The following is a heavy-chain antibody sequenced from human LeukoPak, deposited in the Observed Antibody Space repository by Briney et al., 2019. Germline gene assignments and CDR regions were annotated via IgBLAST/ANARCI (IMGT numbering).Heavy chain of an antibody. V-gene: IGHV1-18*01. CDR2: ISAYNGNT. CDR3: ARELVYHYDSSGYYGMDV. J-gene: IGHJ6*02. Sequence: EASVKVSCKASGYTFTSYGISWVRQAPGQGLGWMGWISAYNGNTNYAQKLQGRVTMTTDTSTSTAYMELRSLRSDDTAVYYCARELVYHYDSSGYYGMDVWGQGTTVTVSS. CDR1: GYTFTSYG. D-gene: IGHD3-22*01.